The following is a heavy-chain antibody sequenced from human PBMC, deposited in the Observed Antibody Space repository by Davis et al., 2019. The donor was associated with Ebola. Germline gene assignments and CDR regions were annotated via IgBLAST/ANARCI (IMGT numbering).Heavy chain of an antibody. J-gene: IGHJ4*02. CDR1: GFTFTNYA. CDR3: TNRKSEY. Sequence: GGSLRLSCAASGFTFTNYAMSWVRQAPGKGLEWVSAISDSGSSPYYADSVKGRFTISRDNTNSTLYLQMNSLKMDDTAVYYCTNRKSEYWGQGTLVTVSS. V-gene: IGHV3-23*01. CDR2: ISDSGSSP.